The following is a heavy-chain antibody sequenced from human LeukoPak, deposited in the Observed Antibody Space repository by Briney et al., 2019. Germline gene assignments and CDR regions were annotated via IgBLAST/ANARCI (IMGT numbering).Heavy chain of an antibody. CDR3: ARGGGCSGGSCYPNRYYFDY. J-gene: IGHJ4*02. CDR1: GFTFSDYY. D-gene: IGHD2-15*01. Sequence: GGSLRLSCAASGFTFSDYYMSWIRQAPGKGLEWVSYISSSGSTIYYADSVKGRFTISRDNAKNSLYLQMNSLRAEDTAVYYCARGGGCSGGSCYPNRYYFDYWGQGTLVTVSS. V-gene: IGHV3-11*01. CDR2: ISSSGSTI.